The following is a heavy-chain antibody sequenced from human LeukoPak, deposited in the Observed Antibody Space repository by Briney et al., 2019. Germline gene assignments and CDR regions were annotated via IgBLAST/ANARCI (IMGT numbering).Heavy chain of an antibody. J-gene: IGHJ4*02. CDR1: GFTVSSTY. D-gene: IGHD2-21*01. V-gene: IGHV3-53*01. Sequence: GGSLRLSCAASGFTVSSTYMSWVRQSPGKGLEWVSVVYKDGKMFYIDSVKGRFAISRDTSKNTVYLQMNNLRDEDTAVYYCASRHCSGGDCYFAGADPFDHWGQGTLVTVSS. CDR2: VYKDGKM. CDR3: ASRHCSGGDCYFAGADPFDH.